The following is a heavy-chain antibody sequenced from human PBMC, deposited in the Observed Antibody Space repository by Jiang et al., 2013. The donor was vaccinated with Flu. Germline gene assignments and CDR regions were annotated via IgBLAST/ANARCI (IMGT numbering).Heavy chain of an antibody. V-gene: IGHV4-31*03. CDR3: VADRGYSGFDLHYFDY. Sequence: CTVSGAPSALVVITGAGSPALRKGLEWIGYTHYSGSTYYNPSLKSRLSISLDTSKNQFSLKLSSVTAADTAIYYCVADRGYSGFDLHYFDYWGQGTLVTVSS. D-gene: IGHD5-12*01. J-gene: IGHJ4*02. CDR2: THYSGST. CDR1: GAPSALVVIT.